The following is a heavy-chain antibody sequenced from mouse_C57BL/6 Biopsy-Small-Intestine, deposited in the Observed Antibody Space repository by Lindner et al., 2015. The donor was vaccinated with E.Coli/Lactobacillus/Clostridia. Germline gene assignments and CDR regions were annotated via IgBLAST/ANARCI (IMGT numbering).Heavy chain of an antibody. J-gene: IGHJ3*01. D-gene: IGHD1-1*01. CDR2: INPNYGTT. CDR3: ARHYAEGFAY. V-gene: IGHV1-39*01. Sequence: VQLQESGPDLVKPGASVKISCKASGYSFTDHNMNWVKQSSGKSLEWIGVINPNYGTTSYNQKFKGKATLTVDQSSSTAYMQLNSLTSEDSAVYYCARHYAEGFAYWGQGTLVTVSA. CDR1: GYSFTDHN.